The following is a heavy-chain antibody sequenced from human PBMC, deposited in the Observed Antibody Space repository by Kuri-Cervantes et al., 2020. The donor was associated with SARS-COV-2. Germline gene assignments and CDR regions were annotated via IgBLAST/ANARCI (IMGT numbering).Heavy chain of an antibody. CDR3: TTDRAKTVRPLFAS. V-gene: IGHV3-15*01. J-gene: IGHJ1*01. CDR2: LKSKSDGGTP. CDR1: GLTVDEAW. D-gene: IGHD2-21*01. Sequence: GGFRRSSVELSGLTVDEAWMGWVRQAQGRGLDWVGRLKSKSDGGTPDYAAPVKGRFTISGDESKNTRNLKMNSLKTEDTTLYYCTTDRAKTVRPLFASWGQGTLVTVSS.